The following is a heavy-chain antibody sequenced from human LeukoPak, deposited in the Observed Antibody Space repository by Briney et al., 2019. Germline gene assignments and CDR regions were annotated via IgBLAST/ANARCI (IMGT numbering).Heavy chain of an antibody. V-gene: IGHV2-5*01. Sequence: SGPTLVKPTQTLTLTCTFSGFSLNSGVGVGWIRQPPGKALEWLAFIYWNDDRRYSPSLMSRLTITKDTSKKEVVLTMTNVDPVDTATYYCARRPRVSGEELDPWGQGTLVTVSS. J-gene: IGHJ5*02. D-gene: IGHD3-10*01. CDR3: ARRPRVSGEELDP. CDR1: GFSLNSGVG. CDR2: IYWNDDR.